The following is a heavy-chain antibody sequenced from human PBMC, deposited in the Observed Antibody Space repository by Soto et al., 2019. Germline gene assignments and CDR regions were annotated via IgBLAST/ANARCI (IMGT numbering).Heavy chain of an antibody. V-gene: IGHV4-39*01. CDR3: ARHKCGGDSCYGYYGMDV. CDR2: IYHSGST. Sequence: SETLSLTCTVSGGSISSDSYYWGWIRRSPEKGLEWIGYIYHSGSTYYNPSLKSRISINPDTSKNQFSLQLNSVTPEDTAVYYCARHKCGGDSCYGYYGMDVWGQGTTVTVSS. D-gene: IGHD2-15*01. J-gene: IGHJ6*02. CDR1: GGSISSDSYY.